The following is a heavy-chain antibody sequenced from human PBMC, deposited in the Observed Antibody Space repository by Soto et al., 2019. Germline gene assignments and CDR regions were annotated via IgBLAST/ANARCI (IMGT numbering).Heavy chain of an antibody. V-gene: IGHV1-8*01. CDR2: MNPNSVNT. D-gene: IGHD6-19*01. J-gene: IGHJ5*02. Sequence: WASVKVSCKASGYTFTSYDINWERQATGQGLEWMGWMNPNSVNTGYAQKFQGRVTMTRNTSISTAYMELSSLRSEDTAVYYCARSRSSGWYGGWFDPWGQGTLVTLSS. CDR1: GYTFTSYD. CDR3: ARSRSSGWYGGWFDP.